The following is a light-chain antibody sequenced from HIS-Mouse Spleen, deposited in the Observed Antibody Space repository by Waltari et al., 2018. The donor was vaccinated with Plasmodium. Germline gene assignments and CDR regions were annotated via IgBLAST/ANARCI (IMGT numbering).Light chain of an antibody. CDR1: ALPKKY. Sequence: SYELTQPPSVSVSPGQTARITCPGDALPKKYAYWYQQKSGQAPVLVIYEDSKRPPGIPERFSGSSSGTMATLTISGGQVEDEADYYCYSTDSSGNHRVFGGGSKLTVL. V-gene: IGLV3-10*01. J-gene: IGLJ3*02. CDR3: YSTDSSGNHRV. CDR2: EDS.